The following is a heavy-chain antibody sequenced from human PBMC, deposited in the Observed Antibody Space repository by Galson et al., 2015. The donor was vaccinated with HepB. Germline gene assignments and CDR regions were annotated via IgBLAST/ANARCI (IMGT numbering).Heavy chain of an antibody. CDR2: IRSKAYGGTA. D-gene: IGHD5-18*01. V-gene: IGHV3-49*03. CDR1: GFTFGDYA. J-gene: IGHJ6*02. Sequence: SLRLSCAASGFTFGDYAMSWFRQAPGKGLEWVGFIRSKAYGGTAEYAASVKGRFTISRDDSKSIAYLQMNSLKTEVTAVYYCTRDLLSYGYPDYYYGMDVWGQGTTVTVSS. CDR3: TRDLLSYGYPDYYYGMDV.